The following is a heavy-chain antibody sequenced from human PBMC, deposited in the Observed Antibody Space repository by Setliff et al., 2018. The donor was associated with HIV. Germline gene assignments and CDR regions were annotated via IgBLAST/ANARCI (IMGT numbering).Heavy chain of an antibody. CDR2: ITPNSGGT. CDR1: GYSLTDFY. CDR3: AGVSSQFSEWRKDYFEY. Sequence: ASVKVSCKASGYSLTDFYIHWVRQAPGQGLEWMGWITPNSGGTGYAGKFQGRVTLTRDTSINTAYMEVTRLTSDDTAVYYCAGVSSQFSEWRKDYFEYWGRGSLVTVS. V-gene: IGHV1-2*02. D-gene: IGHD3-3*01. J-gene: IGHJ4*02.